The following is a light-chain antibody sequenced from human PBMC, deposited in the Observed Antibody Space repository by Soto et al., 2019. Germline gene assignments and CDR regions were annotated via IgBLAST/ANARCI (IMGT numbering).Light chain of an antibody. CDR1: QGISSY. J-gene: IGKJ5*01. Sequence: AIRMTQSPSALSSSTVDGFTIAFRASQGISSYLAWYQQKPGKAPKLLIYAASTLQSGVPSRFSGSGSGTEFTLTISGLLPEDFATYHCQQLNTLPFTFGQGTRLENK. CDR3: QQLNTLPFT. CDR2: AAS. V-gene: IGKV1-8*01.